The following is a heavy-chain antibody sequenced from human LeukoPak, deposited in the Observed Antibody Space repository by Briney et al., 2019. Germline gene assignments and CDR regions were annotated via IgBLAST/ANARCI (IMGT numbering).Heavy chain of an antibody. CDR1: GFAFSSYW. CDR2: IKQGGSDK. J-gene: IGHJ4*02. D-gene: IGHD1/OR15-1a*01. CDR3: AREGPINNGDLDY. Sequence: PGGSLRLSCATSGFAFSSYWMSWVRQAPGKGLEWVANIKQGGSDKYYVDSVKGRFTISRDNAQNSLYLQMNSLRAEDTAVYYCAREGPINNGDLDYWGQGTLVTVSS. V-gene: IGHV3-7*05.